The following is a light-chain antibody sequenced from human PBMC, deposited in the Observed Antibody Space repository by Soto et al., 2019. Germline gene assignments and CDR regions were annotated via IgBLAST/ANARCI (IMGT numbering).Light chain of an antibody. J-gene: IGKJ1*01. CDR3: QHSATYTPMST. V-gene: IGKV1-5*03. CDR2: EAS. Sequence: DVQLAQSPSTLSASVGDRITITCRATQSINWLAWYQQKPGKAPKLLIFEASRLESGVPSRFSGSGSGTEFTLTISSLQPDDFVIYYCQHSATYTPMSTFALG. CDR1: QSINW.